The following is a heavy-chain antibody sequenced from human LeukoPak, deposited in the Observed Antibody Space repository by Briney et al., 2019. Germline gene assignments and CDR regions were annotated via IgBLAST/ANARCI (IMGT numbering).Heavy chain of an antibody. CDR2: ISGSGGST. CDR3: AKGPVVVVAAPYWFDP. Sequence: GGSLRLPCAASGSTFSSYAMTWVRQAPGKGLEWVSAISGSGGSTYYADSVKGRFTISRDNSQNTLYLQMNGLRAEDTAVYYCAKGPVVVVAAPYWFDPWGQGTLVTVSP. V-gene: IGHV3-23*01. CDR1: GSTFSSYA. J-gene: IGHJ5*02. D-gene: IGHD2-15*01.